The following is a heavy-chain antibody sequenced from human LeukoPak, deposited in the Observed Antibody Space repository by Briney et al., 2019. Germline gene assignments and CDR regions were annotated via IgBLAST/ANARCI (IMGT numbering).Heavy chain of an antibody. V-gene: IGHV3-23*01. CDR2: ISNSGGST. J-gene: IGHJ4*02. CDR1: GFTFGNYA. CDR3: AKDGVPFDY. D-gene: IGHD1-1*01. Sequence: GGSLRLSCAASGFTFGNYAMAWVRQAPGKGLGWVSSISNSGGSTYYADSVKGRFTVSRDNSKNTVYLQMNSLRAEDTAVYYCAKDGVPFDYWGQGTLVTVSS.